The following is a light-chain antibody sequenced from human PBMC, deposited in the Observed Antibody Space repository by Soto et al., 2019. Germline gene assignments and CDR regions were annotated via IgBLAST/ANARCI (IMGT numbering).Light chain of an antibody. V-gene: IGLV2-14*01. CDR3: SSYTSSSTLCV. J-gene: IGLJ1*01. Sequence: QSALTQPASVSGSPGQSITISCTGTSSDVGGYNYVSWYQQHPGKAPKLMIYDVSNRPSGVSNRFSGSKSGNTASLTISGLQAAEEADYYCSSYTSSSTLCVFGTGTKVTVL. CDR1: SSDVGGYNY. CDR2: DVS.